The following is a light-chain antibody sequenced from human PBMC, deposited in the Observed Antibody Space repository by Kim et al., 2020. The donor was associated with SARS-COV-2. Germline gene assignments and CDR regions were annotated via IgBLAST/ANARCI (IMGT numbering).Light chain of an antibody. Sequence: GHSITISCTGTSSDVGGYSYVSWYQQHPGKVPKLMICDVSSRPSGVSNRFSGSTSGNTASLTISGLQTEDEADYYGSSYTSSSTLVFGAGSKLTVL. CDR3: SSYTSSSTLV. V-gene: IGLV2-14*03. CDR2: DVS. J-gene: IGLJ2*01. CDR1: SSDVGGYSY.